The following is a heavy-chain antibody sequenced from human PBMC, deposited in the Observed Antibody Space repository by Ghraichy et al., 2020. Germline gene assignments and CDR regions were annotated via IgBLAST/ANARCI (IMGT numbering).Heavy chain of an antibody. CDR1: GFTFSSYS. V-gene: IGHV3-21*01. D-gene: IGHD2-2*01. Sequence: ETLSLTCAASGFTFSSYSMNWVRQAPGKGLEWVSSISSSSSYIYYADSVKGRFTISRDNAKNSLYLQMNSLRAEDTAVYYCARGGRVVPAEWQQLVGYFDYWGQGTLVTVSS. CDR3: ARGGRVVPAEWQQLVGYFDY. J-gene: IGHJ4*02. CDR2: ISSSSSYI.